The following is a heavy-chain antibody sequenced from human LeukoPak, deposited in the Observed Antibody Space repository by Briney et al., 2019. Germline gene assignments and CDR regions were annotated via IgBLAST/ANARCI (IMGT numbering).Heavy chain of an antibody. Sequence: GGSLRLSCAASGFTVSSNYMSWVRQAPGKGLEWVSVIYSGGSTYYADSVKSRFTISRDNSKNTLYLQMNSLRAEDTAVYYCARDNGYKVRWYYYGMDVWGQGTTVTVSS. CDR1: GFTVSSNY. V-gene: IGHV3-66*01. CDR3: ARDNGYKVRWYYYGMDV. D-gene: IGHD5-18*01. J-gene: IGHJ6*02. CDR2: IYSGGST.